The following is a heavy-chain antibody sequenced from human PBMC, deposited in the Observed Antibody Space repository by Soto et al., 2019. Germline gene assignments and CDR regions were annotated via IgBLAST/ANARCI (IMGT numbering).Heavy chain of an antibody. J-gene: IGHJ4*02. V-gene: IGHV5-51*01. D-gene: IGHD2-2*01. CDR1: GYSFTSNW. CDR3: ARHSREGKGSTIRRLDY. Sequence: PGEALKISCEASGYSFTSNWIGWVRQMPGKGLEWMGIINPADSDIKYSPSFEGQVTISADKSIITVYLQWSSLQASDTAMYYCARHSREGKGSTIRRLDYWGRGTLVTVSS. CDR2: INPADSDI.